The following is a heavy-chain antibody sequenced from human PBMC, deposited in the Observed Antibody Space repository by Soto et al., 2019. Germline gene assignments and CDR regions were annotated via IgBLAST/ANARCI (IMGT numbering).Heavy chain of an antibody. CDR3: ARMDGDYNYYGVDV. Sequence: QVTLKESGPVLVKPTEPLTLTCSVSGFSLTNGRMGVSWIRQPPGKALEWLAHFFSDAERSYSTSMQSRLNMYKDSSGSQVVLTMTHMAPADTATYFCARMDGDYNYYGVDVWGHGIAVTVAS. CDR1: GFSLTNGRMG. CDR2: FFSDAER. D-gene: IGHD4-17*01. J-gene: IGHJ6*02. V-gene: IGHV2-26*01.